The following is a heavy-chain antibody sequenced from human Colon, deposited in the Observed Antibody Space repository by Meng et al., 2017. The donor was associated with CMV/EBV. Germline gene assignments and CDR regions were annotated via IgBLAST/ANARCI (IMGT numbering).Heavy chain of an antibody. CDR2: ITSSGSTI. J-gene: IGHJ4*02. CDR1: GFTFSDYY. CDR3: ARDGRELRMGPFDY. Sequence: QVQLVESGGGLVKPGGSLRLSWAASGFTFSDYYMNWIRQAPGKGLEWLSYITSSGSTIYYADSVKGRFTISRDNAKNSLYLQMNSLRVEDTAVYYCARDGRELRMGPFDYWGQGTLVTVSS. V-gene: IGHV3-11*01. D-gene: IGHD1-26*01.